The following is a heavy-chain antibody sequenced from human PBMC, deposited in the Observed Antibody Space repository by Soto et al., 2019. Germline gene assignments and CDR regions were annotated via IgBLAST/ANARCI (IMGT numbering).Heavy chain of an antibody. CDR2: IYPGDSDT. CDR1: GYSFTSYW. Sequence: PGESLKISCKGSGYSFTSYWIGWVRQVPGKGLEWLGIIYPGDSDTRYSPSFQGQVTISADKSISTAYLQWSSLKASDTAMYYCAKNEGLYSKGDYYYYYGMDVWGQGTTVTVSS. D-gene: IGHD4-4*01. J-gene: IGHJ6*02. V-gene: IGHV5-51*01. CDR3: AKNEGLYSKGDYYYYYGMDV.